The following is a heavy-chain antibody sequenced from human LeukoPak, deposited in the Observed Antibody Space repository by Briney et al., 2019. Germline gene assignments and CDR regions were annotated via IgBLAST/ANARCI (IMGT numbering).Heavy chain of an antibody. D-gene: IGHD3-22*01. CDR1: GGTCISYA. V-gene: IGHV1-69*04. CDR3: ARDQSEYYYDSSGSFDY. J-gene: IGHJ4*02. CDR2: SIPILGIA. Sequence: GASVKVSCKAAGGTCISYAISWGRQAPGQGREGRGGSIPILGIANNAQKFQGRVTITADKSTSTAYMELSSLRSEDTAVYYCARDQSEYYYDSSGSFDYWGQGTLVTVSS.